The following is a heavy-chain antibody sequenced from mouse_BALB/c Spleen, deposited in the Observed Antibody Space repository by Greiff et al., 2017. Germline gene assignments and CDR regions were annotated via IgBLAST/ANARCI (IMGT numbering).Heavy chain of an antibody. CDR3: ARGGLPRSLYFDY. CDR2: INPSTGYT. Sequence: QVQLQQSGAELAKPGASVKMSCKASGYTFTSYWMHWVKQRPGQGLEWIGYINPSTGYTEYNQKFKDKATLTADKSSSTAYMQRSSLTSEDSAVYYCARGGLPRSLYFDYGGQGTTLAVSS. D-gene: IGHD1-1*01. J-gene: IGHJ2*01. CDR1: GYTFTSYW. V-gene: IGHV1-7*01.